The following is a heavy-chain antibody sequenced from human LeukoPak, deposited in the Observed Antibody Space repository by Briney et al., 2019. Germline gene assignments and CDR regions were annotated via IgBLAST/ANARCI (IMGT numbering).Heavy chain of an antibody. CDR2: INHSGST. V-gene: IGHV4-34*01. D-gene: IGHD3-22*01. Sequence: SETLSLTCAVYGGSFSGYYWSWIRQPPGKGLEWIGEINHSGSTNYSPSLKSRVTISVNTSKNQFSLKLTSVTAADAAVYYCAKSNGYGLIDIWGQGTMVTVSS. J-gene: IGHJ3*02. CDR1: GGSFSGYY. CDR3: AKSNGYGLIDI.